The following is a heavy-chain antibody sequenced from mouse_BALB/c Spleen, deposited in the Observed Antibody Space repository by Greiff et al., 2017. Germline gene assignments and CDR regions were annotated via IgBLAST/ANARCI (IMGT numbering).Heavy chain of an antibody. Sequence: EVKLVESGPGLVKPSQSLSLTCSVTGYSITSGYYWNWIRQFPGNKLEWMGYISYDGSNNYNPSLKNRISITRDTSKNQFFLKLNSVTTEDTATYYCAREGGYYDYDGDFDYWGQGTTLTVSS. J-gene: IGHJ2*01. CDR3: AREGGYYDYDGDFDY. V-gene: IGHV3-6*02. CDR1: GYSITSGYY. CDR2: ISYDGSN. D-gene: IGHD2-4*01.